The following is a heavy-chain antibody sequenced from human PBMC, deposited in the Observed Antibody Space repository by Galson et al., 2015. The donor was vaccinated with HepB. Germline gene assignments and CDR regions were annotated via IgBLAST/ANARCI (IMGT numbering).Heavy chain of an antibody. CDR1: GYTFTSYA. Sequence: SVKVSCKASGYTFTSYAMHWVRQAPGQRLEWMGWINAGNGNTKYSQKFQGRVTITRDTSASTAYMELSSLRSEDTAVYYCATGMTTVTSFDYWGQGTLVTVSS. CDR2: INAGNGNT. V-gene: IGHV1-3*01. J-gene: IGHJ4*02. D-gene: IGHD4-17*01. CDR3: ATGMTTVTSFDY.